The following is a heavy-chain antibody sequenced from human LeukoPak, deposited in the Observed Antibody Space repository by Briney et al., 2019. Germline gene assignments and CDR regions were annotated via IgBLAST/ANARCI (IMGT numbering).Heavy chain of an antibody. J-gene: IGHJ4*02. D-gene: IGHD3-3*01. CDR1: GYSFTSYW. CDR2: IYPGDSDT. V-gene: IGHV5-51*01. CDR3: ARPTYYDFWCGYYFYFDY. Sequence: GESLKISCKGSGYSFTSYWIGWVRQMPGKGLEWMGIIYPGDSDTRYSPSFQGQVTISADKSISTAYLQWSSLKASDTAMYYCARPTYYDFWCGYYFYFDYWGQGTLVTVSS.